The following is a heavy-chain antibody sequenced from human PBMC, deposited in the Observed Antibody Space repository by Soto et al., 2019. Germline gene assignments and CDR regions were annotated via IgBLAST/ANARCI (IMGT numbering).Heavy chain of an antibody. J-gene: IGHJ4*02. CDR2: IITAYGST. Sequence: QVQLVQSGAEVKRPGSSVKVSCKVSGGTFKIHGINWVRQAPGQGLEWMGGIITAYGSTNYAQKFQGRVTITADDSTSTVSMELDSLRSEDTAVYYCERGAELLDYWGQGTQVTVSS. CDR3: ERGAELLDY. D-gene: IGHD1-26*01. CDR1: GGTFKIHG. V-gene: IGHV1-69*01.